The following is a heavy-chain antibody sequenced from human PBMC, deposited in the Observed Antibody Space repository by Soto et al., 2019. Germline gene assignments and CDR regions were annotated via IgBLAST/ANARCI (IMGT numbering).Heavy chain of an antibody. V-gene: IGHV1-69*08. Sequence: QVQLVQSGAEVKKPGSSVKVSCKASGGTFSSYTISWVRQAPGQGLEWMGRIIPILGIANYAQKFQCRVTITADKSTSTAYMELSSLRSEDTAVYYCAREFSGSTGRIFQHWGQGTLVTVSS. D-gene: IGHD1-26*01. J-gene: IGHJ1*01. CDR2: IIPILGIA. CDR1: GGTFSSYT. CDR3: AREFSGSTGRIFQH.